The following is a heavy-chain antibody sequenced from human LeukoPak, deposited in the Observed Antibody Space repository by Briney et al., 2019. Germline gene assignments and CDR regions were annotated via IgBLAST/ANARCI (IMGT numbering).Heavy chain of an antibody. CDR3: ARDCSNGVCFPRDY. CDR1: GYTISDYG. J-gene: IGHJ4*02. V-gene: IGHV1-18*01. Sequence: ASVKVSCKASGYTISDYGISWVRQAPGQGLEWVGWITTYNGNRKYAEKFQGRVTMTTDTSTSTYYMEMRSLRSDDTAIYYCARDCSNGVCFPRDYWGQGTQITVST. CDR2: ITTYNGNR. D-gene: IGHD2-8*01.